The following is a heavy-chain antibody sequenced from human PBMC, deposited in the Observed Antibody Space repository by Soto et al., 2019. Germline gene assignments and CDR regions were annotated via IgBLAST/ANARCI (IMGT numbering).Heavy chain of an antibody. CDR2: INPNSGGT. D-gene: IGHD2-2*01. CDR3: ARAGSRDIVVVPAAQYRTYYYYGMDV. Sequence: ASVKVSCKASGYTFTGYYMHWVRQAPGQGLEWMGWINPNSGGTNYAQKFQGWVTMTRDTSISTAYMELSRLRSDDTAVYYCARAGSRDIVVVPAAQYRTYYYYGMDVWGQGTTVTVSS. V-gene: IGHV1-2*04. J-gene: IGHJ6*02. CDR1: GYTFTGYY.